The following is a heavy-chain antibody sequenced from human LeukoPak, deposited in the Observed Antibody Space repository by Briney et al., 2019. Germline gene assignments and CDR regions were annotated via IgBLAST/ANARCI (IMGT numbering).Heavy chain of an antibody. CDR2: IYYSGST. Sequence: PSETLSLTCTVSGGSISSSSYYWGWIRQPPGKGLEWIGSIYYSGSTYYNPSLKSRVTISVDTSKNQFSLKLSPVTAADTAVYYCARLPPTMVRGVITQYYYYYGMDVWGQGTTVTVSS. V-gene: IGHV4-39*01. CDR3: ARLPPTMVRGVITQYYYYYGMDV. J-gene: IGHJ6*02. CDR1: GGSISSSSYY. D-gene: IGHD3-10*01.